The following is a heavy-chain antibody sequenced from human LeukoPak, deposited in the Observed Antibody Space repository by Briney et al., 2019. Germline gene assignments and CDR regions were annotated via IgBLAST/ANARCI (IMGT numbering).Heavy chain of an antibody. CDR2: IIPIFGTA. CDR1: GGTFSTYA. J-gene: IGHJ5*02. V-gene: IGHV1-69*13. CDR3: ARPGTPYGSGFGWCEP. Sequence: GASVKVSCKASGGTFSTYAISWVRQSPGQGLEWMGGIIPIFGTANYAQKFQGRVTITADESTSTAYMELSSLRSEDTAVYYCARPGTPYGSGFGWCEPWGQGPLVTVSS. D-gene: IGHD3-10*01.